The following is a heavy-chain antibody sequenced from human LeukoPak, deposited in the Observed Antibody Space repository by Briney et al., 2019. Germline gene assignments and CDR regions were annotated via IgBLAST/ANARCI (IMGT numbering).Heavy chain of an antibody. J-gene: IGHJ5*02. CDR3: ARQLIGYCSDGSCQLNWLDP. D-gene: IGHD2-15*01. CDR1: AGSLSDNY. Sequence: SSETLSLTCSVCAGSLSDNYWSWIRQSPGKGLEWFGDITHSGSTNYNPSLKSRVAISLDTSKNQFSLKLTAVTAAETVVYYSARQLIGYCSDGSCQLNWLDPWGQGNVVTVFS. V-gene: IGHV4-34*01. CDR2: ITHSGST.